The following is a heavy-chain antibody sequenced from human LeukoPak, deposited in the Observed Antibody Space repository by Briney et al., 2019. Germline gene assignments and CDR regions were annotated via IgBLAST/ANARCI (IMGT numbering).Heavy chain of an antibody. CDR3: ARSEKHYDILTGYSYYGMDV. V-gene: IGHV3-66*01. CDR2: IYSGGST. CDR1: GFTVSSNY. D-gene: IGHD3-9*01. J-gene: IGHJ6*02. Sequence: GGSLRLSCAASGFTVSSNYMSWVRQAPGKGLEWVSVIYSGGSTYYADSVKGRFTISRDNSKNTLYLQMNSLRAEDTAVYYCARSEKHYDILTGYSYYGMDVWGQGTTVTVSS.